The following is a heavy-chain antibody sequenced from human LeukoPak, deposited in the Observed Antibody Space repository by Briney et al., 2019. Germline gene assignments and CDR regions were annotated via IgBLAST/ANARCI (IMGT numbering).Heavy chain of an antibody. CDR2: ISAYNGNT. CDR1: GYTSTSYG. Sequence: ASVKVSCKASGYTSTSYGISWVRQAPGQGLEWMGWISAYNGNTNYAQKLQGRATMTTDTSTSTAYMELRSLRSDDTAVYYCARVLKYGSGGYYKGTSLYFDYWGQGTLVTVSS. D-gene: IGHD3-10*01. CDR3: ARVLKYGSGGYYKGTSLYFDY. J-gene: IGHJ4*02. V-gene: IGHV1-18*01.